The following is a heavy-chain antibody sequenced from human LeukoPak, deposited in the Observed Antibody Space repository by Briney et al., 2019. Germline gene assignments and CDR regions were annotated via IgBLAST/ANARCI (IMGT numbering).Heavy chain of an antibody. CDR1: GGSISSYY. J-gene: IGHJ4*02. CDR3: ARELELPGGFDY. Sequence: SETLSLTCTVSGGSISSYYWSWIRQPPGKGLEWIGYIYYSGSTNYNPSLKSRVTISVDTSKNQFSLKLSSVTAADTAVYYCARELELPGGFDYWGQGTLVTVSS. V-gene: IGHV4-59*01. D-gene: IGHD1-7*01. CDR2: IYYSGST.